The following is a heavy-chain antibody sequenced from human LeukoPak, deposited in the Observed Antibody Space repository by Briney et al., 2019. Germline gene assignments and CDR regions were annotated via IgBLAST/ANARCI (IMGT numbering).Heavy chain of an antibody. V-gene: IGHV1-69*01. Sequence: SVKVSCKASGGTFSSYAISWVRQAPGQGLEWMGGIIPIFGTANYAQKFQGRVTITADESTSTAYMELSSLRSEDTAVYYCARDRVERATADAFDSWGQGTMVTVSS. CDR1: GGTFSSYA. D-gene: IGHD5-24*01. J-gene: IGHJ3*02. CDR2: IIPIFGTA. CDR3: ARDRVERATADAFDS.